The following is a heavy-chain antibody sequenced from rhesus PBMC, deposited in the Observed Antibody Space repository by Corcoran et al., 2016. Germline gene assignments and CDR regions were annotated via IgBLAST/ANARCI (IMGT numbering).Heavy chain of an antibody. CDR3: RSTVIENRFDV. CDR2: ISESGDTT. V-gene: IGHV3-100*02. D-gene: IGHD4-35*01. Sequence: DVQLVESGGGLVKPGGSLRLSCVASGFTFSTYEMHWVRQAPGKGLEWFSGISESGDTTYYADSVQGRFTISRDNAKNSLFLQMNSLSAEDTAVYHCRSTVIENRFDVWGAGVLVTVSS. CDR1: GFTFSTYE. J-gene: IGHJ5-1*01.